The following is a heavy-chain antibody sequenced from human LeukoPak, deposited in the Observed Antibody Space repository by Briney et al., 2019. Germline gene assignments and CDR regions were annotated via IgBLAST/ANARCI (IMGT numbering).Heavy chain of an antibody. CDR3: ARATYYDSSGSSNNDAFDI. CDR1: GYTFTSYY. Sequence: ASVKVSCKATGYTFTSYYMHWVRQAPGQGLEWMGIINPSGGSTSYAQKFQGRVTMTRDTSTSTVYMEPSSLRSEDTAVYYCARATYYDSSGSSNNDAFDIWGQGTMVTVSS. V-gene: IGHV1-46*01. CDR2: INPSGGST. D-gene: IGHD3-22*01. J-gene: IGHJ3*02.